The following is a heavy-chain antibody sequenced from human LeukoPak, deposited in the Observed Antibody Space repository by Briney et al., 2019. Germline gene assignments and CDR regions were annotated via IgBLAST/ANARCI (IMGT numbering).Heavy chain of an antibody. J-gene: IGHJ4*02. CDR1: GGSISSYY. D-gene: IGHD6-13*01. V-gene: IGHV4-59*01. Sequence: SETLSLTCTVSGGSISSYYWSWIRQPPGKGLEWIGYIYYSGSTNYNPSLKSRVTISVDTSKNQFSLKLSSVTAADTAVYYCARIFSYSSSWYAIDYWGQGTLVTVSS. CDR3: ARIFSYSSSWYAIDY. CDR2: IYYSGST.